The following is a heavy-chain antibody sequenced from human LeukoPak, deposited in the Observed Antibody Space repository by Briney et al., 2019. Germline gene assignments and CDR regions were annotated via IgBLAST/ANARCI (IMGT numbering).Heavy chain of an antibody. D-gene: IGHD3-10*01. CDR2: INHSGST. J-gene: IGHJ2*01. V-gene: IGHV4-4*02. CDR1: GGSITSSNW. CDR3: ARGRRGVIPGYFDL. Sequence: TSGTLSLTCTVSGGSITSSNWWSWVRQPPGKGLEWIGEINHSGSTNYNPSLKSRVTISVDTSKNQFSLKLSSVTAADTAVYYCARGRRGVIPGYFDLWGRGTLVTVSS.